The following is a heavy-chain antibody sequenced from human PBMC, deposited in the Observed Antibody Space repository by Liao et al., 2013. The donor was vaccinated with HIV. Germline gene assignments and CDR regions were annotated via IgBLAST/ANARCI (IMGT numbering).Heavy chain of an antibody. Sequence: QLQLQESGPGLVKPSETLSLTCAVSNGSISSSIYYWGWVRQPPGKGLEWIGYIYNTGSTNYNPSLRSRVTISVDTSKNQFSLKLSSVTAADTAVYYCARVYSEERPYYYPYYMDVWGKGTTVTVSS. V-gene: IGHV4-61*05. D-gene: IGHD2-15*01. CDR2: IYNTGST. CDR1: NGSISSSIYY. J-gene: IGHJ6*03. CDR3: ARVYSEERPYYYPYYMDV.